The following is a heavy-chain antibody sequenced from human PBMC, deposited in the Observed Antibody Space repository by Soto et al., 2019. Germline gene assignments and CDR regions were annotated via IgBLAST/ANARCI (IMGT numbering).Heavy chain of an antibody. J-gene: IGHJ4*02. CDR3: ARGSQTGWSFYY. CDR1: GFTFSSYW. Sequence: PGGSLRLSCAASGFTFSSYWMHWVRQAPGKGLVWVSRINSDGSSTSYADSVKGRFTISRDNAKNSLYLQMNSLRAEDTAVYYCARGSQTGWSFYYWSQGTLVTVSS. CDR2: INSDGSST. V-gene: IGHV3-74*01.